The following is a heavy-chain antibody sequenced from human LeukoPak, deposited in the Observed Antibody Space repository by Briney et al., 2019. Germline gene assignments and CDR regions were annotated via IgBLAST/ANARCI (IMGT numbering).Heavy chain of an antibody. Sequence: GGSLRLSCAASGFTFSSYWMSWVRQAPGKGREWVANIKQDGSEKYYVDSVKGRFTISRDNAKNTLYLQMNSLRAEDTAVYYCARHSSGWYYYYYYMDVWGKGTTVTVSS. V-gene: IGHV3-7*01. CDR3: ARHSSGWYYYYYYMDV. CDR2: IKQDGSEK. D-gene: IGHD6-19*01. J-gene: IGHJ6*03. CDR1: GFTFSSYW.